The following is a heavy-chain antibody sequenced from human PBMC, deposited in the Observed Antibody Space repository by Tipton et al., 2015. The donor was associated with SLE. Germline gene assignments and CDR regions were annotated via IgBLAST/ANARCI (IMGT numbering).Heavy chain of an antibody. Sequence: SLRLSCTASGFTFSDYAMNWVRQAPGKGLEWVSVITSGGLTYYSDSVKGRFIISRDDSKTTMYLQMNRLRPEDTAVYYCAKDRFYDSGGYFFFDYWGPGTQVTVSS. CDR1: GFTFSDYA. CDR3: AKDRFYDSGGYFFFDY. CDR2: ITSGGLT. D-gene: IGHD3-22*01. J-gene: IGHJ4*02. V-gene: IGHV3-23*03.